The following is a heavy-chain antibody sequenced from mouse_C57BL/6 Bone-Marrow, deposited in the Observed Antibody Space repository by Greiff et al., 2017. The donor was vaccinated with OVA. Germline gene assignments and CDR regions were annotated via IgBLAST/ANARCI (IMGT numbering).Heavy chain of an antibody. V-gene: IGHV1-15*01. CDR1: GYTFTDYE. Sequence: QVQLQQSGAELVRPGASVTLSCKASGYTFTDYEMYWVKQTPVHGLEWIGAIDPETGGTAYNQKFKGKAILTADKSSSTAYLELRSLTSEDSAVYYCTRRYDYVEACWGQGTTLTVSS. CDR3: TRRYDYVEAC. J-gene: IGHJ2*01. D-gene: IGHD2-4*01. CDR2: IDPETGGT.